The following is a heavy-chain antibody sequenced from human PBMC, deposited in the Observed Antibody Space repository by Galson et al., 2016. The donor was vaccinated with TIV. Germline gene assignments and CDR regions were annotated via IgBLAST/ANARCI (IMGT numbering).Heavy chain of an antibody. J-gene: IGHJ4*02. CDR2: ISYSGSSK. Sequence: SLRLSCAASGFTFNSYGMHWVRQAPGKGLEWAAVISYSGSSKYYLDSVKGRFTISRDNSKNTLYLQMNSLRPEDTAVYYCVKERLKFWSISLHSFDSWGQGTLVTVS. D-gene: IGHD3-3*01. CDR1: GFTFNSYG. V-gene: IGHV3-30*18. CDR3: VKERLKFWSISLHSFDS.